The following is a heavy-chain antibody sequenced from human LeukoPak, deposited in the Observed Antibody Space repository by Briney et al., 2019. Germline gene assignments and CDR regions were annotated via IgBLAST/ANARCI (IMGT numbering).Heavy chain of an antibody. V-gene: IGHV3-23*01. D-gene: IGHD1-26*01. CDR1: GFTFSSYA. Sequence: GGSLRLSCAASGFTFSSYAMSWVRQAPGKGLEWVSAISGSGGSTYYADSVEGRFTISRDNSKNTLYLQMNSLRAEDTAVYYCAKTRAGSLTTDFDYWGQGTLVTVSS. CDR2: ISGSGGST. J-gene: IGHJ4*02. CDR3: AKTRAGSLTTDFDY.